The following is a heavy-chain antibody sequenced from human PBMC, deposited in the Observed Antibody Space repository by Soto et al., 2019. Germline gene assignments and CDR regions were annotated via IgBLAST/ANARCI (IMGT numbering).Heavy chain of an antibody. CDR2: INPSGGST. CDR1: GYTFTSYY. CDR3: ARYRDCISTRCYLFDF. J-gene: IGHJ4*02. V-gene: IGHV1-46*01. Sequence: ASVKVSCKASGYTFTSYYMHWVRQAPGQGLEWMGIINPSGGSTSYAQKFQGRVTMTRDTSTSTVYMELSSLRSEDTAVYYCARYRDCISTRCYLFDFWGQGTLVTVAS. D-gene: IGHD2-2*01.